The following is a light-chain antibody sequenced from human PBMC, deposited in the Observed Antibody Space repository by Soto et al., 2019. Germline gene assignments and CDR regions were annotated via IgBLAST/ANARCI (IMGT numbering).Light chain of an antibody. J-gene: IGKJ5*01. Sequence: DIQMTQSPSSLSASVGDRVTITCQASQDISNYLNWYQQKPGKAPKLLIYDASNLETGVPSRFSGSGSGTEFTFTISSLQPVDIATYYCQQYDNLLITFGQGTRLEIK. CDR3: QQYDNLLIT. CDR1: QDISNY. V-gene: IGKV1-33*01. CDR2: DAS.